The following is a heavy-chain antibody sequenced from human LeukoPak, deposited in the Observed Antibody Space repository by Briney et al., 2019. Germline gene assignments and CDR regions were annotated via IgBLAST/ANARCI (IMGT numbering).Heavy chain of an antibody. Sequence: PGGSLRLSCAASGFTLSDYPMTWVPQAPGKGLQWVSLFDRGSLDTYYADSVRGRFTVSRDNDKNTLYLQMNSLRAEDTAVYYCARRGYESSGPKYYFDHWGQGILVTVSS. D-gene: IGHD3-22*01. J-gene: IGHJ4*02. CDR3: ARRGYESSGPKYYFDH. CDR2: FDRGSLDT. CDR1: GFTLSDYP. V-gene: IGHV3-23*01.